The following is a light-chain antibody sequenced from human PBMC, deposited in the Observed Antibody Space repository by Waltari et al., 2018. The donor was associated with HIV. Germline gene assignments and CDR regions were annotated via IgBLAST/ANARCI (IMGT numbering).Light chain of an antibody. J-gene: IGLJ1*01. V-gene: IGLV3-19*01. CDR2: GKY. CDR1: SLGTYY. CDR3: GSRDSAGSSFG. Sequence: SSDLTQDPGVSVALGQTVRITCQGDSLGTYYAAWYQQKPGQAPILVVYGKYNRPAGIPDLFSGSTSGNTASLTITGAQAVDEADYYCGSRDSAGSSFGFGPGTKVTVL.